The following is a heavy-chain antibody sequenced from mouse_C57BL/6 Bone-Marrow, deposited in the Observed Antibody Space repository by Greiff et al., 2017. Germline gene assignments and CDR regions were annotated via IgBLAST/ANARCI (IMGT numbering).Heavy chain of an antibody. CDR3: ARALYYSNYWYFDV. D-gene: IGHD2-5*01. CDR1: GYSITSGYY. CDR2: ISYDGSN. V-gene: IGHV3-6*01. J-gene: IGHJ1*03. Sequence: EVQRVESGPGLVKPSQSLSLTCSVTGYSITSGYYWNWIRQFPGNKLEWMGYISYDGSNNYNPSLKNRISITRDTSKNQFFLKLNSVTTEDTATYYCARALYYSNYWYFDVWGTGTTVTVSS.